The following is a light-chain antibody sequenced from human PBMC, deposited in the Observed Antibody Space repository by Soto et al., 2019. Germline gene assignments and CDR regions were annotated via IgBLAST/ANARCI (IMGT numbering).Light chain of an antibody. J-gene: IGLJ2*01. V-gene: IGLV2-23*01. Sequence: QSVLTQPASVSGSPGQSITISCTRTSSDVGGYIVVPWYQQHPGKAPKLIIYEGTQRPSGVSYRFSGSKSGNSASLTISGLQAEDEAFYFCCSYVGSSVIFGGGTK. CDR2: EGT. CDR3: CSYVGSSVI. CDR1: SSDVGGYIV.